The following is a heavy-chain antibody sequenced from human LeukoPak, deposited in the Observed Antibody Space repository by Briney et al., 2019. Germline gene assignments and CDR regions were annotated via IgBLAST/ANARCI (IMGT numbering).Heavy chain of an antibody. CDR3: ARVDYYGSGSYL. D-gene: IGHD3-10*01. CDR2: MNPNSGNT. Sequence: GASVKVSCSTSGYTFSSYDVIWVRLAPGQGLEWMGWMNPNSGNTGYAQKFQGRVTMTGDTSISTAYMELSSLMSDDTAVYYCARVDYYGSGSYLWGQGTLVTVSS. CDR1: GYTFSSYD. V-gene: IGHV1-8*01. J-gene: IGHJ4*02.